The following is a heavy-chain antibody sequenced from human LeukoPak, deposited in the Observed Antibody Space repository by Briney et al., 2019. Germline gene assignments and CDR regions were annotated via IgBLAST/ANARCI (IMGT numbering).Heavy chain of an antibody. J-gene: IGHJ5*02. Sequence: SETLSLTCTVSGDSISSYYWSWIRQPPGKGLECIGYIYYTGITNYNPSLKSRVTMSVDTSKAQFSLNLTPVIAADPAVYYCAASGAPTMATWGGTWFDPWGQGILVNVSS. CDR1: GDSISSYY. CDR3: AASGAPTMATWGGTWFDP. V-gene: IGHV4-59*01. CDR2: IYYTGIT. D-gene: IGHD5-24*01.